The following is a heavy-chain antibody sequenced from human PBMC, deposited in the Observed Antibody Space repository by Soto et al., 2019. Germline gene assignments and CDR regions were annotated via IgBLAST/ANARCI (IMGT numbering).Heavy chain of an antibody. D-gene: IGHD4-17*01. J-gene: IGHJ4*02. CDR3: ARGHPSYGDFLPTPKLDY. CDR2: IYYSGST. CDR1: GGSISSYY. V-gene: IGHV4-59*01. Sequence: TLSLTCTVSGGSISSYYWSWIRQPPGKGLEWIGYIYYSGSTNYNPSLKSRVTISVDTSKNQFSLKLSSVTAADTAVYYCARGHPSYGDFLPTPKLDYWGKGTLVTVSS.